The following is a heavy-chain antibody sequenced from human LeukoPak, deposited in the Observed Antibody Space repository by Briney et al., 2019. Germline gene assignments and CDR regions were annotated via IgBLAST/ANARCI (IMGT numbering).Heavy chain of an antibody. D-gene: IGHD4-11*01. CDR3: ARDLPTVTEFDY. J-gene: IGHJ4*02. Sequence: GGSLRLSCAASGFTFSSYSMNWVRQAPGKGLEWVSSISSSSSYIYYADSVKGRFTISRDNAKNSLYLQMNSLRAEDTAVYYCARDLPTVTEFDYWGQGTLVTVSS. CDR1: GFTFSSYS. CDR2: ISSSSSYI. V-gene: IGHV3-21*01.